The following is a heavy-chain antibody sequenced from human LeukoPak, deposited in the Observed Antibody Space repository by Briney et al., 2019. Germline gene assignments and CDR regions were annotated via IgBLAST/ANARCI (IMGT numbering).Heavy chain of an antibody. J-gene: IGHJ4*02. CDR2: IYYTGST. CDR1: GGSISIHF. D-gene: IGHD3-22*01. V-gene: IGHV4-59*11. Sequence: SETRSLKSTVSGGSISIHFWTWIRQPPGMGLEWIGYIYYTGSTNYNPSLKSRVTISLVTSKNQFSLHLSFVTAADTAVYYCARAPNGYYPLDYWGQVTLVTVSS. CDR3: ARAPNGYYPLDY.